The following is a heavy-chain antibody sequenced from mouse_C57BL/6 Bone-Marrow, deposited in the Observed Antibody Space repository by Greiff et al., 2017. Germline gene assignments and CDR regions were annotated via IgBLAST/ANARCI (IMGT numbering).Heavy chain of an antibody. Sequence: VQLQQSGPELVKPGASVKISCKASGYSFTGYYMNWVKQSPEKSLEWIGEINPSTGGTTYNQKFKAKATLTVDKSSSTAYMQLKSLTSEDSAVYYCARVWNSNQGAMDYWGQGTSVTVSS. J-gene: IGHJ4*01. V-gene: IGHV1-42*01. CDR3: ARVWNSNQGAMDY. D-gene: IGHD2-5*01. CDR2: INPSTGGT. CDR1: GYSFTGYY.